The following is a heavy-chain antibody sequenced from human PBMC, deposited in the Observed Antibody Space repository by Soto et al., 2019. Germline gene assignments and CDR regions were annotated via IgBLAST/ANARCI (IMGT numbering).Heavy chain of an antibody. CDR1: GGSISSYY. Sequence: PSETMSLTCTVSGGSISSYYWSWIPQPAGKGLEWIGRIYTSGSTNYNPSLKSRVTMSVDTSKNQFSLKLSSVTAADTAVYYCPSEVSGWPSNGQIDYWGQGTLVTVSS. CDR2: IYTSGST. J-gene: IGHJ4*02. CDR3: PSEVSGWPSNGQIDY. V-gene: IGHV4-4*07. D-gene: IGHD6-19*01.